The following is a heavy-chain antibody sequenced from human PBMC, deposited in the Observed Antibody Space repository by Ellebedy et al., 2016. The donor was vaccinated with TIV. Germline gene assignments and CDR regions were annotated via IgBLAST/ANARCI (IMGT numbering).Heavy chain of an antibody. CDR3: ARDHDP. V-gene: IGHV4-34*01. CDR1: GGSFSGYY. Sequence: MPSETLSLTCAVYGGSFSGYYWSWIRQPPGKGLEWIGEINHSGSTNYNPSLKSRVTISVDTSKNQFSLKLSSVTAADTAVYYCARDHDPWGQGTLVTVSS. J-gene: IGHJ5*02. CDR2: INHSGST.